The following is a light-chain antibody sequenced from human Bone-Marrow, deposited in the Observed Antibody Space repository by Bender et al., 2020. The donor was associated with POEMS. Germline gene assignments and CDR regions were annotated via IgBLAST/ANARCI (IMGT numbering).Light chain of an antibody. CDR3: CAYAGSGTWV. CDR1: SDDCGSYNV. V-gene: IGLV2-23*01. CDR2: EGS. J-gene: IGLJ3*02. Sequence: QSALTQPASVSGSPGQSITIPCTGTSDDCGSYNVVSWYQQHAGKAPKLMIYEGSKRPSGVSNRFSGSQSGYTASLTISGLQTEDEAYYYCCAYAGSGTWVFGGGTKLTVL.